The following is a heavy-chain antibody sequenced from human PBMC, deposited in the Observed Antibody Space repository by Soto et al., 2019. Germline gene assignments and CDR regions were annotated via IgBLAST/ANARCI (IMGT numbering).Heavy chain of an antibody. V-gene: IGHV4-61*01. J-gene: IGHJ4*02. CDR1: GGSVSRDSNF. Sequence: PSETLSLTCTVSGGSVSRDSNFWSWIRQPPGKGLEWIGYIYYSGPSRYNPSLESRVTISIDSSKNQVSLTLTSVTAADTAVYYCARGYSHYAHWGRGTLVPVPS. CDR3: ARGYSHYAH. D-gene: IGHD4-4*01. CDR2: IYYSGPS.